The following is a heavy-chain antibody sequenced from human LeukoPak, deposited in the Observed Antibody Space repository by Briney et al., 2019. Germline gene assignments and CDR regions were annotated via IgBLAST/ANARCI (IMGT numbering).Heavy chain of an antibody. CDR1: GFTFSSYG. CDR2: IRYDGSDK. J-gene: IGHJ4*02. Sequence: PGGSLRLSCAASGFTFSSYGMDWVRQAPGKGLEWVAFIRYDGSDKYYADSVRGRFTISRDNSKNTLYLQMNSLRAEDTAVYYCAKTTGGSTRYLDYWGQGTLVTVSS. CDR3: AKTTGGSTRYLDY. V-gene: IGHV3-30*02. D-gene: IGHD6-13*01.